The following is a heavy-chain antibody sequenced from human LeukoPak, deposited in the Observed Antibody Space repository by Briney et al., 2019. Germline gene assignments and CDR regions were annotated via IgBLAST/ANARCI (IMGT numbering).Heavy chain of an antibody. CDR2: ISGSGGST. CDR3: AKGYDSSGHAWTFDY. J-gene: IGHJ4*02. V-gene: IGHV3-23*01. CDR1: GFTFSSYA. Sequence: PGGSLRLSCAASGFTFSSYAMSWVRQAPGKGLEWVSAISGSGGSTYYADSVKGRFTISRDNSKNTLYLQMNSLRAEDTAVYYCAKGYDSSGHAWTFDYWGQGTLVTVSS. D-gene: IGHD3-22*01.